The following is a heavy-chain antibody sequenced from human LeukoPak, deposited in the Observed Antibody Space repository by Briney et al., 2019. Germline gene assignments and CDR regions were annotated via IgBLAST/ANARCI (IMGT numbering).Heavy chain of an antibody. D-gene: IGHD3-10*01. J-gene: IGHJ4*02. CDR1: GGSISSYY. Sequence: SETLSLTCTVSGGSISSYYWSWIRQPAGKGLEWIGRIYTSGSTNYNPSLKSRVTLSVDTSKNQFSLKLSSVTAADTAVYYCARALLNYYGSGDYFDYWGQGTLVTVSS. V-gene: IGHV4-4*07. CDR2: IYTSGST. CDR3: ARALLNYYGSGDYFDY.